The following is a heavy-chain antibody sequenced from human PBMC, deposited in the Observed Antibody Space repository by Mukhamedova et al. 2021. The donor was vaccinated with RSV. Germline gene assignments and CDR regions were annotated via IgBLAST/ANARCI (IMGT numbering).Heavy chain of an antibody. V-gene: IGHV3-33*01. Sequence: IWKNGFNKYYADSVRGRFTISRDSSKNTLYLEMNNLKAEDTAVYYCVRERAPFDAFDIWGQGTMVNISS. CDR2: IWKNGFNK. J-gene: IGHJ3*02. CDR3: VRERAPFDAFDI.